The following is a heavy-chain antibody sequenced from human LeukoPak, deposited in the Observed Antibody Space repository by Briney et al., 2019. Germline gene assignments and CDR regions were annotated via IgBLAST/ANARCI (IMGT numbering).Heavy chain of an antibody. V-gene: IGHV4-38-2*01. Sequence: SETLSLTCAVSGYSISSGYYWGWIRQPPGKGLEWIGSIYHSGSTYYNPSLKSRVTISVDTSKNQFSLKLSSVTAADTAVYYCARGSFRRYYYYGSGDAFDIWGQGTMVTVSS. CDR2: IYHSGST. CDR3: ARGSFRRYYYYGSGDAFDI. CDR1: GYSISSGYY. J-gene: IGHJ3*02. D-gene: IGHD3-10*01.